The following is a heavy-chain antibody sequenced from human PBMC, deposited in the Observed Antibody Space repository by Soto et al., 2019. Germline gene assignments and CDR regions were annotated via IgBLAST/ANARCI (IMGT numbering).Heavy chain of an antibody. Sequence: QITLKESGPTLVKPTQTLTLTCTFSGFSLSTSGVGVGWIRQPPGKALEWLALIYWDDDKRYSPSLKSRLTITKDTSKNQVVLTMTTMDPVDTATYYCALYGDLENWFDPWGQGTLVTVSS. J-gene: IGHJ5*02. CDR2: IYWDDDK. V-gene: IGHV2-5*02. CDR3: ALYGDLENWFDP. D-gene: IGHD4-17*01. CDR1: GFSLSTSGVG.